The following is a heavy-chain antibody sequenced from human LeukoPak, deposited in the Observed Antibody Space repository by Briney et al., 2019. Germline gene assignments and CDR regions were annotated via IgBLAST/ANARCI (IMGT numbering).Heavy chain of an antibody. CDR3: ASGPPFLKYFEY. Sequence: GGSLRLSCAASGFTFSTYTMNWVRQAPGKGLEWVSTISVGAEYIFYADSVKGRFTISRDDSNNALYLQMHSLRAEDTALYYCASGPPFLKYFEYWGQGTLVTVSS. CDR1: GFTFSTYT. CDR2: ISVGAEYI. V-gene: IGHV3-23*01. J-gene: IGHJ4*02. D-gene: IGHD3-3*01.